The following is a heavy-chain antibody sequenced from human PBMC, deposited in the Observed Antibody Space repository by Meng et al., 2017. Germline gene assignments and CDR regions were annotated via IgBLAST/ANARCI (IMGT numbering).Heavy chain of an antibody. CDR3: ARRREGSSDWFDP. Sequence: QGQRQQWGAGLLKPSETLSLTCAVYGGSFSGYYWSWIRQPPGKGLEWIGEINHSGSTNYNPSLKSRVTISVDTSKNQFSLKLSSVTAADTAVYYCARRREGSSDWFDPWGQGTLVTVSS. CDR2: INHSGST. J-gene: IGHJ5*02. D-gene: IGHD6-6*01. V-gene: IGHV4-34*01. CDR1: GGSFSGYY.